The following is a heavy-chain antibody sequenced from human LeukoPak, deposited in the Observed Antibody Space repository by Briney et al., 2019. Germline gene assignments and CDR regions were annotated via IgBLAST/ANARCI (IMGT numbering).Heavy chain of an antibody. CDR2: ISSSSSYI. V-gene: IGHV3-21*01. J-gene: IGHJ5*02. CDR3: ARGGDWFDP. CDR1: GFTFQSQN. Sequence: GSLKLSWSTSGFTFQSQNIKRVRQAPGKGLEWVSSISSSSSYIYYADSVKGRFTISRDNAKNSLYLQMNSLRAEDTAVYYCARGGDWFDPWGQGTLVTVSS.